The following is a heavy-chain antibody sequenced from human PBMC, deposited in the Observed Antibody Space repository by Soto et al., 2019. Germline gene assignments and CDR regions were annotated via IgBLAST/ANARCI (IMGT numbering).Heavy chain of an antibody. CDR2: INAGNGNT. V-gene: IGHV1-3*01. D-gene: IGHD7-27*01. J-gene: IGHJ6*02. CDR1: GYTFTSYA. Sequence: ASVKVSCKASGYTFTSYAMHWVRQAPGQRLEWMGWINAGNGNTKYSQKFQGRVTITRDTSASTAYMELSSLRSEDTAVYYCASLDPPITEPGKYYYYYYGMDVWGQGTTVTVSS. CDR3: ASLDPPITEPGKYYYYYYGMDV.